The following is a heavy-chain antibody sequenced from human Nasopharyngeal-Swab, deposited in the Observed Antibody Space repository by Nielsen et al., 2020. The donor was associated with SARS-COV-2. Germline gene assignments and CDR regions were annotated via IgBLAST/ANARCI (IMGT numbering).Heavy chain of an antibody. Sequence: GGSLRLSCAGSGFTLNSYSMIWVRQAPGKGLEWVSIISGSGDTTYYADSVNDRFTISRDNSKNTLYLQMNSLRVEDTALYYCAKAPYLRGLDVWGQGTTVTVSS. CDR2: ISGSGDTT. CDR1: GFTLNSYS. V-gene: IGHV3-23*01. CDR3: AKAPYLRGLDV. D-gene: IGHD2-21*01. J-gene: IGHJ6*02.